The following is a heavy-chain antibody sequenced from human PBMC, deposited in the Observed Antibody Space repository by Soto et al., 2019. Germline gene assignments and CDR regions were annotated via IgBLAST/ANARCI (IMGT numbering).Heavy chain of an antibody. J-gene: IGHJ4*02. CDR1: GYSITNYC. D-gene: IGHD6-13*01. CDR3: ARRGSSSPSYNFDF. V-gene: IGHV5-51*01. CDR2: IYPGDSDT. Sequence: GESLKISCDGSGYSITNYCIGLVLQMPGRGLEWMGIIYPGDSDTRYSPSFEGQVTISADKSISTAYLQWSSLKDSDTAIYYCARRGSSSPSYNFDFWGQGTPVTVSS.